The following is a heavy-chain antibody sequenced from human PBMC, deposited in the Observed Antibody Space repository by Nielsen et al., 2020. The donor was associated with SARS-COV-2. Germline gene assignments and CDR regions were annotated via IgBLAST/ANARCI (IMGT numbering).Heavy chain of an antibody. CDR3: ARGALRFLESNWFDP. D-gene: IGHD3-3*01. J-gene: IGHJ5*02. CDR2: INPNSGGT. V-gene: IGHV1-2*04. Sequence: ASVKVSCKASGYTFTGYYMHWVRQAPGQGLEWMGWINPNSGGTNYAQKFQGWVTMTRDTSISTAYMELSSLRSEDTAVYYCARGALRFLESNWFDPWGQGTLVTVSS. CDR1: GYTFTGYY.